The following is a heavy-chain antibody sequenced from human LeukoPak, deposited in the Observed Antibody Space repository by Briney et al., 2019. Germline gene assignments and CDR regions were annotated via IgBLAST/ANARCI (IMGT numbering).Heavy chain of an antibody. Sequence: PGGSLRLSCAASGFTFSSYAMSWVRQAPGKGLEWVSAISGSGGSTYYADSVKGRFTISRDNSKNTLYLQMNSLRAEDTAVYYCAKDGYCSSTSCYTWILGMDVWGQGTTVTVSS. CDR2: ISGSGGST. J-gene: IGHJ6*02. V-gene: IGHV3-23*01. CDR3: AKDGYCSSTSCYTWILGMDV. CDR1: GFTFSSYA. D-gene: IGHD2-2*02.